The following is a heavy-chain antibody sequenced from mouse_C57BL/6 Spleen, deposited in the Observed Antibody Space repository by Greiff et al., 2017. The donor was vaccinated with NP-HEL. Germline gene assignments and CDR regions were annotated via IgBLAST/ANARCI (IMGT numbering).Heavy chain of an antibody. V-gene: IGHV10-1*01. CDR2: IRSKSNNYAT. J-gene: IGHJ4*01. Sequence: EVQLVESGGGLVQPKGSLKLSCAASGFSFNTYAMNWVRQAPGKGLEWVARIRSKSNNYATSYADSVKDRFTISRDNSESMLYLQQNNLKTEDTAMYNCVRHAVYYDGGGYAMDYWGKGTSVTVSS. D-gene: IGHD2-4*01. CDR1: GFSFNTYA. CDR3: VRHAVYYDGGGYAMDY.